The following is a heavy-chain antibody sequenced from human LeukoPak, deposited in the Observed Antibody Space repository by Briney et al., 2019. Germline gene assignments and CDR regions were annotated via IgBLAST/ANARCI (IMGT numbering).Heavy chain of an antibody. D-gene: IGHD3-22*01. Sequence: GGSLRFSCAASGFTFSDSKMHWLRPASGEGLEGIGLIRSKANTYATTSAASVNGIFTISRDDSQNTAYLQMNSLKTEETAVYYCTRHSYYYSSGSLIDAFDIWGQGTMVTVSS. V-gene: IGHV3-73*01. CDR1: GFTFSDSK. CDR3: TRHSYYYSSGSLIDAFDI. J-gene: IGHJ3*02. CDR2: IRSKANTYAT.